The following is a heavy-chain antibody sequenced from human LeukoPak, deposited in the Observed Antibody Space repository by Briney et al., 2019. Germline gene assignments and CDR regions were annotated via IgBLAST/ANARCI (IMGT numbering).Heavy chain of an antibody. Sequence: PSQTLSLTCTVSGGSISSGSYYWSWIRQPAGKGLEWIGRIYTSGSTNYNPSLKSRVTISVDTSKNQFSLKLSSVTAADTAVYYCARDGPRGYGDPNYFDLWGRGTLVTVSS. J-gene: IGHJ2*01. D-gene: IGHD4-17*01. CDR2: IYTSGST. CDR3: ARDGPRGYGDPNYFDL. CDR1: GGSISSGSYY. V-gene: IGHV4-61*02.